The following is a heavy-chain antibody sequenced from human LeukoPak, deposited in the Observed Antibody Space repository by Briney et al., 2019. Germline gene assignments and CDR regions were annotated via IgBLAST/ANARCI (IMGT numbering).Heavy chain of an antibody. CDR1: GGSISGSSYY. Sequence: SETLSLTCTVSGGSISGSSYYWGWIRQPPGKGLEWIGSIYYSGSTYYNPSLKSRVTISVDTSKNQFSLKLSSVTAADTAVYYCARHSVVVPAAISYWGQGTLVTVSS. V-gene: IGHV4-39*01. CDR3: ARHSVVVPAAISY. J-gene: IGHJ4*02. D-gene: IGHD2-2*02. CDR2: IYYSGST.